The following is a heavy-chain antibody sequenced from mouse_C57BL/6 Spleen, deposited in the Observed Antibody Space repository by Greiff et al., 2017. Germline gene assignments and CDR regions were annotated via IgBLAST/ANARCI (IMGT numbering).Heavy chain of an antibody. Sequence: QVQLQQPGTELVKPGASVKLSCKASGYTFTSYWMHWVKQRPGQGLEWIGNINPSNGGTNYNEKFKSKATLTVDKSSSTAYMQLSSLTSEDSAVYYCARGGWDRDIYYDYDGYYAMDYWGQGTSVTVSS. D-gene: IGHD2-4*01. CDR1: GYTFTSYW. CDR2: INPSNGGT. CDR3: ARGGWDRDIYYDYDGYYAMDY. J-gene: IGHJ4*01. V-gene: IGHV1-53*01.